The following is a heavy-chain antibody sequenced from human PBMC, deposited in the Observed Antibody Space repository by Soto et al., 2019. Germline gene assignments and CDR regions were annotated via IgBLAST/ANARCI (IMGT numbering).Heavy chain of an antibody. J-gene: IGHJ4*02. Sequence: QTLSLTCAISGDSVSSKSGAWNWIRQSPSRGLEWLGRTYYRSKWYNEYAVSVKSRITINPDTSKNQFSLQLNSVTPEDTAVYYGARTQSVFDYWGQGTQVTVSS. CDR1: GDSVSSKSGA. V-gene: IGHV6-1*01. CDR3: ARTQSVFDY. CDR2: TYYRSKWYN.